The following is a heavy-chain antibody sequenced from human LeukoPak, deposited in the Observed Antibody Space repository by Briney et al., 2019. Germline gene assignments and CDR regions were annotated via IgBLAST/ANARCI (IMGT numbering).Heavy chain of an antibody. J-gene: IGHJ4*02. CDR2: INPNSGGT. V-gene: IGHV1-2*02. CDR3: ATDPSHPIAAASNY. CDR1: GYTFTGYY. Sequence: WASVKVSCKASGYTFTGYYMHWVRQAPGQGLEWMGWINPNSGGTNYAQKFQGRVTMTRDTSISAAYMELSSLRSEDTAVYYCATDPSHPIAAASNYWGQGTLVTVSS. D-gene: IGHD6-13*01.